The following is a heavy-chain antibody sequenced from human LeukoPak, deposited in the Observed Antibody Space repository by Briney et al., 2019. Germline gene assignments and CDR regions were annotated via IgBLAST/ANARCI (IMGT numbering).Heavy chain of an antibody. Sequence: QPGGSLRLSCTASGFIFGASGMSWVRQAPGKGLEWVSAISGSGDSRYYADSVKGRFTISRVNSNNTLFLQMNSLRAEDTAVYYCAKEDSSGWNDYWGQGTLVTVSS. V-gene: IGHV3-23*01. J-gene: IGHJ4*02. CDR3: AKEDSSGWNDY. CDR1: GFIFGASG. CDR2: ISGSGDSR. D-gene: IGHD6-19*01.